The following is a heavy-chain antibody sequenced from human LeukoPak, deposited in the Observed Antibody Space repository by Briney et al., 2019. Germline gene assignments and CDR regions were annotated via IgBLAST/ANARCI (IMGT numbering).Heavy chain of an antibody. Sequence: SETLSLTCTVSGGSISSSSYYWGWIRQPPGKGLEWIGNIYHSGSTNYNPSLKSRVIMSVDTSKKYFSLKLSSVTGADTAVYYCASFDYGDFWYFDIWGRGALVTVSS. CDR3: ASFDYGDFWYFDI. CDR2: IYHSGST. CDR1: GGSISSSSYY. V-gene: IGHV4-39*07. D-gene: IGHD4-17*01. J-gene: IGHJ2*01.